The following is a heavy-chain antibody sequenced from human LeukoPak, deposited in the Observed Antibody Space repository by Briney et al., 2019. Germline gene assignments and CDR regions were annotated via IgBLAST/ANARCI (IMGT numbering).Heavy chain of an antibody. CDR3: AKPRYDFWSGYTLDP. Sequence: ASVKVSCKASGYTFTGYYMHWVRQAPGHGLEWMGWLNPNSGGTNYAQKFQGRVTMTRDTSISTAYMELSRLRSDDTAVYYCAKPRYDFWSGYTLDPWGQGTLVTVSS. D-gene: IGHD3-3*01. CDR2: LNPNSGGT. CDR1: GYTFTGYY. J-gene: IGHJ5*02. V-gene: IGHV1-2*02.